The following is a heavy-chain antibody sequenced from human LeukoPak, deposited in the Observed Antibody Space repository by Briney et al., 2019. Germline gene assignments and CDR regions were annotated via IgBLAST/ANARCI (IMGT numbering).Heavy chain of an antibody. V-gene: IGHV3-33*01. J-gene: IGHJ5*02. Sequence: GRSLRLSCAASGFTFSSYGMHWVRQAPGKGLEWVAVIWYDGSSKYYADSVKGRFTISRDNSKNTLYLQMNSLRAEDTAVYYCARDIGATSWFDPWGQGTLVTVSS. CDR3: ARDIGATSWFDP. CDR2: IWYDGSSK. D-gene: IGHD1-26*01. CDR1: GFTFSSYG.